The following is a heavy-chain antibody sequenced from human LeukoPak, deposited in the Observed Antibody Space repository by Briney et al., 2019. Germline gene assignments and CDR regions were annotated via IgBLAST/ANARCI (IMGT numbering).Heavy chain of an antibody. CDR3: ARFGYSSSWWWFDP. J-gene: IGHJ5*02. Sequence: SETLSLTCTVSGGSISSYYWSWIRQPPGKGLEWIGEIYHSGSTNYNPSLKSRVTISVDTSKNQFSLKLSSVTAADTAVYYCARFGYSSSWWWFDPWGQGTLVTVSS. CDR2: IYHSGST. CDR1: GGSISSYY. D-gene: IGHD6-6*01. V-gene: IGHV4-34*01.